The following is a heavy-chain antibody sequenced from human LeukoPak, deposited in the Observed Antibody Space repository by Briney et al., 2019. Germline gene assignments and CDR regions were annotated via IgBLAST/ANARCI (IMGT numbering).Heavy chain of an antibody. V-gene: IGHV4-59*12. CDR2: IYYSGST. J-gene: IGHJ4*02. D-gene: IGHD5-18*01. CDR3: AKTSSPSGPQTIQLWLPYYFDY. Sequence: SETLSLTCTVSGGSISSYYWSWIRQPPGKGLEWIGYIYYSGSTNYNPSLKSRVTISVDTSKNQFSLKLSSVTAADTAVYYCAKTSSPSGPQTIQLWLPYYFDYWGQGTLVTVSS. CDR1: GGSISSYY.